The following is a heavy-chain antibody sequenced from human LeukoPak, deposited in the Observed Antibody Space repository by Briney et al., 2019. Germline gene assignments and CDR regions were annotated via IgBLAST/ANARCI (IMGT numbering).Heavy chain of an antibody. J-gene: IGHJ4*02. CDR1: GFTFSSYW. Sequence: GGSLRLSCAASGFTFSSYWMSWVRQAPGKGLEWVANIKQDGSEKYYVDSVKGRFTISRDNAKNSLYLQMNSLRAEDTAVYYCAKTRPGIAVAGSGEIEPFFDYWGQGTLVTVSS. CDR2: IKQDGSEK. D-gene: IGHD6-19*01. V-gene: IGHV3-7*01. CDR3: AKTRPGIAVAGSGEIEPFFDY.